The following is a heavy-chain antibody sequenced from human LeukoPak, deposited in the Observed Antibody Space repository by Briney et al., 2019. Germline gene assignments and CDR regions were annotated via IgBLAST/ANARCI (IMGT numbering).Heavy chain of an antibody. CDR1: GGSISSGSYC. CDR2: IYTSGST. CDR3: ARAYSSGYYPPENFFNS. J-gene: IGHJ4*02. D-gene: IGHD3-22*01. V-gene: IGHV4-61*02. Sequence: SQTLSLTWTVSGGSISSGSYCWSWIRQPAGKGLEWIGGIYTSGSTNYDPSLKSRVTISVDTSRNQFSLKLSSVTAADTAVYYCARAYSSGYYPPENFFNSWGQGTLVTVSS.